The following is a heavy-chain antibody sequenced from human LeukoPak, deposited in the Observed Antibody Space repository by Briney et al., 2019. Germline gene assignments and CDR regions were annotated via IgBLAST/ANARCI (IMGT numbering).Heavy chain of an antibody. Sequence: SETLSLTCAVYGGSFSGYYWSWIRQPPGKGLEWIGEINHSGSTNYNPSLKSRVTISVDTSKSQFSLKLSSVTAADTAVYYCARMQVVVAASWYYYYGMDVWGQGTTVTVSS. D-gene: IGHD2-15*01. CDR2: INHSGST. J-gene: IGHJ6*02. V-gene: IGHV4-34*01. CDR3: ARMQVVVAASWYYYYGMDV. CDR1: GGSFSGYY.